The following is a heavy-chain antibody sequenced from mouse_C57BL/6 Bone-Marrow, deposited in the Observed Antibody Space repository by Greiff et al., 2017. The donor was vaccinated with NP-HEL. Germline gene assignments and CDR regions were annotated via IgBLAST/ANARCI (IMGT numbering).Heavy chain of an antibody. Sequence: EVQLVESGGGLVQPKGSLKLSCAASGFSFNTYAMNWVRQAPGQGLEWVARIRSKSNNYATYYADSVKDRFTISRDDSESMLYLQMNNLKTEDTAMYYCVRPDFPGVFAYWGQGTPVTVSA. CDR2: IRSKSNNYAT. CDR3: VRPDFPGVFAY. J-gene: IGHJ3*01. V-gene: IGHV10-1*01. CDR1: GFSFNTYA. D-gene: IGHD2-4*01.